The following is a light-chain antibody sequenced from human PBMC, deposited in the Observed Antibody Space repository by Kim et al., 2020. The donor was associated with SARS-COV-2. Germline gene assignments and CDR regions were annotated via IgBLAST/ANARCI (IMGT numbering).Light chain of an antibody. J-gene: IGKJ4*01. CDR3: QQSYSTPVT. CDR2: AAS. Sequence: SASVGDRVTITCRASQSISSYLNWYQQKPGKAPKRLIYAASSLQSGVPSRFSGSGSGTDFTLTISSLQPEDFATYYCQQSYSTPVTFGGGTKVEI. V-gene: IGKV1-39*01. CDR1: QSISSY.